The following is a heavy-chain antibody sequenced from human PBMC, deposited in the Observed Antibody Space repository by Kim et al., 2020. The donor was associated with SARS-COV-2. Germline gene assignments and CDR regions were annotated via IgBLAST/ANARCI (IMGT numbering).Heavy chain of an antibody. CDR1: GGSVSSGSYY. CDR2: IYYSGST. V-gene: IGHV4-61*01. Sequence: SETLSLTCTVSGGSVSSGSYYWSWIRQPPGKGLEWIGYIYYSGSTNYNPSLKSRVTISVDTSKNQFSLKLSSVTAADTAVYYCARGGGSYRQNGLYYYGMDVWGQGTTVTVSS. CDR3: ARGGGSYRQNGLYYYGMDV. J-gene: IGHJ6*02. D-gene: IGHD3-16*02.